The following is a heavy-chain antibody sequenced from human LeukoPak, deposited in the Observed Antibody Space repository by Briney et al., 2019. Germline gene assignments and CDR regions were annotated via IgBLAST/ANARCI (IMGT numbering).Heavy chain of an antibody. CDR1: GYTFTSYG. CDR2: ISDYNGNT. Sequence: ASVKVSCKASGYTFTSYGISWVRQAPGPGLEWMGWISDYNGNTNYAQKLQGRVTMTTDTSTSTAYMELRSLRSDDTAVYYCARVRGLLRFLDSRYGMDVWGQGTTVTVSS. J-gene: IGHJ6*02. CDR3: ARVRGLLRFLDSRYGMDV. V-gene: IGHV1-18*01. D-gene: IGHD3-3*01.